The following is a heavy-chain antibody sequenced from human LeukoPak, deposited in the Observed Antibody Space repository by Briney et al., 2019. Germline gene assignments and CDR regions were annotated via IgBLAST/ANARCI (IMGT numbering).Heavy chain of an antibody. CDR1: GASISNYY. V-gene: IGHV4-59*01. CDR3: ARIVPYEYGYVDY. Sequence: PSETLSLTCTVSGASISNYYWTWIRQPPGKGLEWIGYIYYSGITNYNPSLKSRVTISLDTSKNQFSLRLNSVTAADTAMYYCARIVPYEYGYVDYWGQGTLVTASS. J-gene: IGHJ4*02. CDR2: IYYSGIT. D-gene: IGHD4/OR15-4a*01.